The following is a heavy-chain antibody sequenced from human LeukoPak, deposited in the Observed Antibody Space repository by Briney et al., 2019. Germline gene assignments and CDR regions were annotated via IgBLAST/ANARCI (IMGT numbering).Heavy chain of an antibody. CDR1: GFTFAGHA. V-gene: IGHV3-23*01. D-gene: IGHD3-10*01. CDR3: AKDPNGSGSYSPYYFDY. J-gene: IGHJ4*02. CDR2: ISGSGGST. Sequence: GGSLRLSCAASGFTFAGHAMSWVRQAPGKGLEWVSAISGSGGSTYYADSVKGRFTISRDNSKNTLYLQMNSLRAEDTAVYYCAKDPNGSGSYSPYYFDYWGQGTLVTVSS.